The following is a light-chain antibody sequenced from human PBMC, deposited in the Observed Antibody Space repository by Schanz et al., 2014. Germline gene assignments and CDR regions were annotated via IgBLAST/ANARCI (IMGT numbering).Light chain of an antibody. CDR1: QSVGNNY. CDR2: GAS. Sequence: EIVLTQSPGTLSLSPGERATLSCRASQSVGNNYLAWYQQKPGQAPRLLISGASTRATGIPDRFSGSGSGRDFTLTISGLEPEDSAVYYCQQYVSSPPDTFGQGTKLEIK. J-gene: IGKJ2*01. V-gene: IGKV3-20*01. CDR3: QQYVSSPPDT.